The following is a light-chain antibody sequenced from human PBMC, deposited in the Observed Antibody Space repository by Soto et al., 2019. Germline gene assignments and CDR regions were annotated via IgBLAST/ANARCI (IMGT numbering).Light chain of an antibody. V-gene: IGLV1-44*01. CDR2: NNH. J-gene: IGLJ2*01. CDR1: SSNIGSNP. Sequence: QSVLTQSPSASGTPGQRVTISCSGSSSNIGSNPVHRYQQLPGSAPKLLIHNNHQRPAGVPDRFSASKSGTSASLAIGGLQSEDEADYYCASWDDSLSGVLFGGGTKLTVL. CDR3: ASWDDSLSGVL.